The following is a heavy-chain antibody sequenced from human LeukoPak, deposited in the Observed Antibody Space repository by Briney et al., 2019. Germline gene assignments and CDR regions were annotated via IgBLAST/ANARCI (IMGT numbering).Heavy chain of an antibody. CDR3: ARHDPYYYDSSGYYHFDY. J-gene: IGHJ4*02. CDR1: GYSISSGYY. CDR2: IYHSGST. V-gene: IGHV4-38-2*01. D-gene: IGHD3-22*01. Sequence: SETLSLTCAVSGYSISSGYYWGWVRQPPGKGLEWIGTIYHSGSTYYNPSLKRRDTILVDTSKNQFSLKLSSVTAADTAVYYCARHDPYYYDSSGYYHFDYWGQGTLVTVSS.